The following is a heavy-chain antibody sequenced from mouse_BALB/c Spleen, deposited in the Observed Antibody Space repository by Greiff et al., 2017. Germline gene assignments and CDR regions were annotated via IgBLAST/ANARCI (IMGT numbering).Heavy chain of an antibody. V-gene: IGHV1-54*03. CDR1: GYAFTNYL. CDR2: INPGSGGT. D-gene: IGHD2-4*01. Sequence: QVQLKESGAELVRPGTSVKVSCKASGYAFTNYLIEWVKQRPGQGLEWIGVINPGSGGTNYNEKFKGKATLTADKSSSTAYMQLSSLTSDDSAVYFCARGDDYDFYYAMDYWGQGTSVTVSS. CDR3: ARGDDYDFYYAMDY. J-gene: IGHJ4*01.